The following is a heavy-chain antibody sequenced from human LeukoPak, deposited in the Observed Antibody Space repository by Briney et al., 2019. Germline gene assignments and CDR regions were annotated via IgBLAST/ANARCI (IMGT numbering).Heavy chain of an antibody. CDR3: ARDWGTYSNHLVSH. D-gene: IGHD4-11*01. Sequence: PGGSLRLSCAASGFTFSSYWMSWVRQAPGKGLEWVANINKDGGEKYYVDSVKGRFTISRDNAKNSLYLQMNSLRAEDTAVYYCARDWGTYSNHLVSHWGQGTLVTVPS. CDR2: INKDGGEK. CDR1: GFTFSSYW. V-gene: IGHV3-7*01. J-gene: IGHJ4*02.